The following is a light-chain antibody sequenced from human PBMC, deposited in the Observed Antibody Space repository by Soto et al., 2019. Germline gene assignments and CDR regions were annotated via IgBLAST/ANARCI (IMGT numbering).Light chain of an antibody. Sequence: EIVMTQSPATLSVSPGERATLSCRASQSVNSNLAWYQQKPGQAPRLLIYGASTRATGVPARFSGSGSGTEFTLTVSSLQSEDFAVYFYQQNNNWPTFGQGTKVEIK. V-gene: IGKV3-15*01. CDR2: GAS. CDR1: QSVNSN. J-gene: IGKJ1*01. CDR3: QQNNNWPT.